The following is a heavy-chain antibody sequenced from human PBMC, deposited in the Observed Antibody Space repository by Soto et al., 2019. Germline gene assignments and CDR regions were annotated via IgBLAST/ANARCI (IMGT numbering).Heavy chain of an antibody. D-gene: IGHD2-15*01. Sequence: EVQLVESGGGLVQPGGSLRLSCTASGFIVSNTYVNWVRQAPGKGLEWVSVISNRGDTHYADSVRGRFILSRDISANTSHLQMNNLRVEDTAVYYCAREPRYCRGGSCSITGDAYDIWGQGTMVTVSS. V-gene: IGHV3-66*01. J-gene: IGHJ3*02. CDR1: GFIVSNTY. CDR2: ISNRGDT. CDR3: AREPRYCRGGSCSITGDAYDI.